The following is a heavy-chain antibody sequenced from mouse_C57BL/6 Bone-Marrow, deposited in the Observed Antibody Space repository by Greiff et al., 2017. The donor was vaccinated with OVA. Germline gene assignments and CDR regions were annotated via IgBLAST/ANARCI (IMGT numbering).Heavy chain of an antibody. D-gene: IGHD1-1*01. J-gene: IGHJ3*01. CDR3: AKKGYYGSSYGFAY. CDR1: GFSLTSYG. Sequence: VKLMESGPGLVQPSQSLSITCTASGFSLTSYGVHWVRQSPGKGLEWLGVIWSGGSTDYNAAFMSRLSTTKDNSKCQVFFKMNSLQADDTAIYYCAKKGYYGSSYGFAYWGQGTLVTVSA. CDR2: IWSGGST. V-gene: IGHV2-5*01.